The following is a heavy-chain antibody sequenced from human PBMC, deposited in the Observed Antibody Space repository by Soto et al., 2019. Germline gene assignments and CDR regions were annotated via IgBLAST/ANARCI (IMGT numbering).Heavy chain of an antibody. CDR1: GFTFSSYW. J-gene: IGHJ6*02. V-gene: IGHV3-74*01. CDR2: IKSDGSNT. D-gene: IGHD5-12*01. Sequence: EMQLVESGGGLVQPGGSLRLSCAASGFTFSSYWMHWVRQAPGKGLVWVSNIKSDGSNTNYADSVKGRFTISRDNAKNTLYLQMNSLRADDTAVYYCARERWLQSTVGGNYYYYGMDVWGQGTTVTVSS. CDR3: ARERWLQSTVGGNYYYYGMDV.